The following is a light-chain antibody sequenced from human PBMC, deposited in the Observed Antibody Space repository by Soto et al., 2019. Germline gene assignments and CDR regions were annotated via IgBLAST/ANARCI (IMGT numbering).Light chain of an antibody. CDR1: SSDVGGYNY. J-gene: IGLJ1*01. CDR2: DVS. Sequence: SALIPPASVSGSPGQSITISCTGTSSDVGGYNYVSWYQQHPGKAPKLMIYDVSNRPSGVSNRFSGSKSGNAASLTISGLQAEDEADYYCSSYTSSSTYVFGTGTKLTVL. V-gene: IGLV2-14*01. CDR3: SSYTSSSTYV.